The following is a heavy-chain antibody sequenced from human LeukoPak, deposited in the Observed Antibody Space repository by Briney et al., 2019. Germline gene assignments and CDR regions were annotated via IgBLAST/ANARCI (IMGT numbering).Heavy chain of an antibody. CDR2: IYTSGST. CDR1: GGSISSGSYY. J-gene: IGHJ5*02. D-gene: IGHD6-13*01. CDR3: AREKAAAGTDWFDP. V-gene: IGHV4-61*02. Sequence: SETLSLTCTVSGGSISSGSYYWSWIRQPAGKGLEWIGRIYTSGSTDYNPSLKSRVTISVDTSKNQFSLKLSSVTVADTAVYYCAREKAAAGTDWFDPWGQGTLVTVSS.